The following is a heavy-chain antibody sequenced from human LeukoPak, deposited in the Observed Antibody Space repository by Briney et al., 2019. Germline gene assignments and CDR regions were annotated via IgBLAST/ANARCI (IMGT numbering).Heavy chain of an antibody. V-gene: IGHV1-24*01. J-gene: IGHJ4*02. CDR2: FDPEDGET. Sequence: ASVKVSCKVSGYTLTELSMHWVRQAPGKGLEWMGGFDPEDGETIYAQKFQGRVTMTEDTSTDTAYMELSSLRSEDTAVYYCATDRDDGGYSSSYHPIEYHYWGQGTLVTVSS. D-gene: IGHD6-13*01. CDR3: ATDRDDGGYSSSYHPIEYHY. CDR1: GYTLTELS.